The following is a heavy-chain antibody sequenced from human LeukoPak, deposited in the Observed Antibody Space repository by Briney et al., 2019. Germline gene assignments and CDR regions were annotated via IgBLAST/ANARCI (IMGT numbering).Heavy chain of an antibody. Sequence: GGSLRLSCAASGFTFSTYWMHWVRQVPEKGLVWVSRISSDGTNANYADSVKGRFTISRDNAKNSLYLQMNTLRVEDTAVYFCARDLVWFGEPKGYYNYIDVWGRGTSVTVSS. CDR3: ARDLVWFGEPKGYYNYIDV. J-gene: IGHJ6*03. V-gene: IGHV3-74*01. D-gene: IGHD3-10*01. CDR1: GFTFSTYW. CDR2: ISSDGTNA.